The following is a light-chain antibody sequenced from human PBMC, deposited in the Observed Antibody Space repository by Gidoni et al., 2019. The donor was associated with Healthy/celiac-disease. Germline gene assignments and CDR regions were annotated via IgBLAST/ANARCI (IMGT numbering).Light chain of an antibody. CDR3: QQYGSSPLT. Sequence: EIALTQSPGTLSLSPGARATLSCRDSQSVSSSYLGWYQQKPGQAPRLLIYCASSRSTGIPDRFIGSGAGTDFTLTISRLEPEDFSVYYCQQYGSSPLTFGGGTKVEIK. V-gene: IGKV3-20*01. J-gene: IGKJ4*01. CDR1: QSVSSSY. CDR2: CAS.